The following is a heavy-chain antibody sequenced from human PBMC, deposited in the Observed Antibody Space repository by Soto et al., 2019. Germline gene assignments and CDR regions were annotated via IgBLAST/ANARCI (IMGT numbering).Heavy chain of an antibody. D-gene: IGHD2-21*02. Sequence: PSETLSLTCTVSGGSISSGGYYWSWIRHPPGKGLEWIGYIYYSGSTYYNPSLKSRVTISVDTSKNQFSLKLSSVTAADTAVYYCAREGNAYCGGDCYEGVYWGQGTLVTVSS. V-gene: IGHV4-30-4*01. CDR1: GGSISSGGYY. CDR2: IYYSGST. J-gene: IGHJ4*02. CDR3: AREGNAYCGGDCYEGVY.